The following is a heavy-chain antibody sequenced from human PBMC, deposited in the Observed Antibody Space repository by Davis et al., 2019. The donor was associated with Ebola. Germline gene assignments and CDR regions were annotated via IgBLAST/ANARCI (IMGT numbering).Heavy chain of an antibody. CDR2: IYYSGST. Sequence: SETLSLTCTVSGGSISSSSYYWGWIRQPPGKGLEWIGSIYYSGSTYDNPSLKSRVTISVDTSKNQFSLKLSSVTAADTAVYYCARQLGYCSSTSCYNNWFDPWGQGTLVTVSS. D-gene: IGHD2-2*02. V-gene: IGHV4-39*01. CDR3: ARQLGYCSSTSCYNNWFDP. J-gene: IGHJ5*02. CDR1: GGSISSSSYY.